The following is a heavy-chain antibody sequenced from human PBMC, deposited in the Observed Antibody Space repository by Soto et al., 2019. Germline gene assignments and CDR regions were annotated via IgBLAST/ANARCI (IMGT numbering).Heavy chain of an antibody. CDR2: IIPIFGTA. CDR3: ARSLGSGYSVI. V-gene: IGHV1-69*13. J-gene: IGHJ4*02. D-gene: IGHD3-22*01. Sequence: SXKVSCTASGGTXTSYAISWVRQEPGQGLEWMGGIIPIFGTANYAQKFQGRVTITADESTSTAYMELSSMRSEDTAVYYCARSLGSGYSVIWGQGTLGPVS. CDR1: GGTXTSYA.